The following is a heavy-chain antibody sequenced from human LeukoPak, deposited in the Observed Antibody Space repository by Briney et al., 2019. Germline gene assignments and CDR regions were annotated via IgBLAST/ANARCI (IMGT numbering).Heavy chain of an antibody. Sequence: PGGSLRLSRAASGFTFSSYWMHWVRQAPGKGLVWVSRINTDGGTTTYADSVKGRFTISRDNAKNTLYLQMNSLRAEDTAVYYCARPGVPSSNWYFDLWGRGTLVTVSS. CDR2: INTDGGTT. CDR3: ARPGVPSSNWYFDL. V-gene: IGHV3-74*01. J-gene: IGHJ2*01. D-gene: IGHD1-14*01. CDR1: GFTFSSYW.